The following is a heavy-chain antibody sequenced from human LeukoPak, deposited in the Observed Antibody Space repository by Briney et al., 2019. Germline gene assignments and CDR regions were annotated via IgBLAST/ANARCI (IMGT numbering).Heavy chain of an antibody. D-gene: IGHD3-9*01. J-gene: IGHJ5*02. CDR1: GFTFSSYG. Sequence: QPGGSLRLSCAASGFTFSSYGMHWVRQAPGKGLEWVAFIRYDGSNKYYADSVKGRFTISRDNSKNTLYLQMNSLRAEDTAVYYCATLTGYHNWFDPWGQGTLVTVSS. V-gene: IGHV3-30*02. CDR2: IRYDGSNK. CDR3: ATLTGYHNWFDP.